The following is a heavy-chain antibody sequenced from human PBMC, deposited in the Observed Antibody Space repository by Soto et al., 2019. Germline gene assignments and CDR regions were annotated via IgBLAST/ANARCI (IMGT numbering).Heavy chain of an antibody. D-gene: IGHD3-3*01. CDR1: GYTFSNCG. Sequence: QVQLVQSGGEVKKPGASVKVSCKASGYTFSNCGVSWVRQAPGQGLEWLGWITAYNGKTNYAHNFEGRGAMTIDTSTSTDYMELRSLRSDDTAVYYCARQHNDLWSDSPDFDYWGQGTLVTVSA. J-gene: IGHJ4*02. CDR2: ITAYNGKT. V-gene: IGHV1-18*04. CDR3: ARQHNDLWSDSPDFDY.